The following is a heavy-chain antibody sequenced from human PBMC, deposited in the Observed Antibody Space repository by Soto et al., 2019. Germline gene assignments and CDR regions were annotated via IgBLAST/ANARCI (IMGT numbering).Heavy chain of an antibody. CDR2: ISYDGSNK. J-gene: IGHJ4*02. Sequence: PGGSLRLSCAASGFTFSSYGMHWVRQAPGKGLEWVAVISYDGSNKYYADSVKGRFTISRDNSKNTLYLQMNSLRAEDTAVYYCAKDDTLTTVTWVFDYWGQGTLVTVSS. CDR3: AKDDTLTTVTWVFDY. V-gene: IGHV3-30*18. D-gene: IGHD4-4*01. CDR1: GFTFSSYG.